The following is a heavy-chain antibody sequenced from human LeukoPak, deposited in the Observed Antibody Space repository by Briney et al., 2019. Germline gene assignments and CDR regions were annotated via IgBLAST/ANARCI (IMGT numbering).Heavy chain of an antibody. V-gene: IGHV5-51*01. CDR2: IYPGDSDT. CDR1: GYSFTSYW. CDR3: ARHRDSSTGTTYEDAFDI. Sequence: GESLKISCKGSGYSFTSYWIGWVRQMPGKGLEWMGIIYPGDSDTRYSPSFQGQVTISADKSISTAYLQWSSLKASDTAMYYCARHRDSSTGTTYEDAFDIWGQGTMVTVSS. J-gene: IGHJ3*02. D-gene: IGHD1-7*01.